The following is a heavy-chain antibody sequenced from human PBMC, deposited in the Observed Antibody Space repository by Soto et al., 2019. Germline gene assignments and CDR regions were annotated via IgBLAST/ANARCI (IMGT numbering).Heavy chain of an antibody. D-gene: IGHD4-17*01. V-gene: IGHV4-59*08. Sequence: SETLSLTCTVSGGAISSYYWSWIRQPPGKGLEWIGYIYYSGSTNYNPSLKSRVTISVDTSKNQFSLKLSSVTAADTAVYYCAGMTKVTDLFDYWGQGTLVTVSS. CDR2: IYYSGST. J-gene: IGHJ4*02. CDR3: AGMTKVTDLFDY. CDR1: GGAISSYY.